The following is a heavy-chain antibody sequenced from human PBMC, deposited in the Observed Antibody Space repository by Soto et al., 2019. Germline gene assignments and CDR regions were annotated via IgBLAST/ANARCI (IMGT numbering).Heavy chain of an antibody. V-gene: IGHV1-69*06. CDR1: GGTFSSYA. CDR2: IIPIFGTA. J-gene: IGHJ3*02. CDR3: ARSYYYDSSGYLGPFDI. D-gene: IGHD3-22*01. Sequence: GASVKVSCKASGGTFSSYAISWVRQAPGQGLEWMGGIIPIFGTANYAQKFQGRVTITADKSTSTAYMELSSLRSEDTAVYYCARSYYYDSSGYLGPFDIWGQGTMVTVSS.